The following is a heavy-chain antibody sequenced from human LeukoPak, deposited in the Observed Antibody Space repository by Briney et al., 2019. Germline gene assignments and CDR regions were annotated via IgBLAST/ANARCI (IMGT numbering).Heavy chain of an antibody. J-gene: IGHJ4*02. CDR3: ARAWVATAYYFDY. D-gene: IGHD2-15*01. V-gene: IGHV3-21*01. CDR1: GFSLKTYN. CDR2: ISSSSSYI. Sequence: GGSLRLSCAASGFSLKTYNMNWVRQAPGKGLEWVSSISSSSSYIYYADSVKGRFTISRDNAKNSLYLQMNSLRAEDTAVYYCARAWVATAYYFDYWGQGTLVTVSS.